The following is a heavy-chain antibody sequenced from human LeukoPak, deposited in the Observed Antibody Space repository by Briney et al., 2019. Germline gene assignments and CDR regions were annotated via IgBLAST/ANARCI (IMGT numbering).Heavy chain of an antibody. CDR3: AKSIAVAGFGGGRIFDY. J-gene: IGHJ4*02. CDR2: IRYDGRDK. V-gene: IGHV3-30*02. CDR1: GFTFNNYG. Sequence: PGGSLRLSCAASGFTFNNYGMHWVRQAPGKGLEGVAFIRYDGRDKFYADSVKGRFTISRDNSKTALYLQMNSLRAEDTAVYYCAKSIAVAGFGGGRIFDYWGQGTLVTVSS. D-gene: IGHD6-19*01.